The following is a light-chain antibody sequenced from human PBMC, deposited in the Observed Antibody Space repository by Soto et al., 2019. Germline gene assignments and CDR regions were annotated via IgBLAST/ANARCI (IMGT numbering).Light chain of an antibody. CDR2: GAS. Sequence: EIVLTQSPGTLSLSPGERATLSWGASESVSYSYVAWYQVKGGLAPRLLIYGASTRATGIPARFSGSGSGTEFTLTISSLQSEDFAVYYCQQYNNWPRTFGQGTKVDIK. CDR1: ESVSYSY. V-gene: IGKV3-15*01. J-gene: IGKJ1*01. CDR3: QQYNNWPRT.